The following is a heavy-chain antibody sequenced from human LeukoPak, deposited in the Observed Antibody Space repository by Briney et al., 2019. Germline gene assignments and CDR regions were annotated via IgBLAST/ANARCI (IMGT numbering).Heavy chain of an antibody. CDR1: GFTFNNYA. V-gene: IGHV3-23*01. CDR3: AKDGDLAGYYADPEYYFDY. J-gene: IGHJ4*02. D-gene: IGHD1-26*01. Sequence: PGGSLRLSCAASGFTFNNYAMSWVRQAPGKGLEWVSVISGRGGTTYYADSVKGRFTISRDNSKNTLYLQMNSLRAEDTAVYYCAKDGDLAGYYADPEYYFDYWGQGTLVTGSS. CDR2: ISGRGGTT.